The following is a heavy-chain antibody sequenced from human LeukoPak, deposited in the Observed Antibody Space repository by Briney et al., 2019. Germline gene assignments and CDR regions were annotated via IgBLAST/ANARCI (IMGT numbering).Heavy chain of an antibody. D-gene: IGHD2-15*01. CDR3: ARHSPHCSGGSCYVGAFDY. V-gene: IGHV5-51*01. Sequence: GESLQISCKGSGYSFTSYRIGWVRQMPGKGLEWMGIIYPGDSDTRYSPSFQGQVTISADKSISTAYLQWSSLRASDTAMYYCARHSPHCSGGSCYVGAFDYWAREPWSPSPQ. J-gene: IGHJ4*02. CDR1: GYSFTSYR. CDR2: IYPGDSDT.